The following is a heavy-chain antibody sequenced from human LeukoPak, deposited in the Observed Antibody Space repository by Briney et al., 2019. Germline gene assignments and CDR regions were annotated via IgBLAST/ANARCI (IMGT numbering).Heavy chain of an antibody. V-gene: IGHV4-34*01. D-gene: IGHD1-26*01. CDR2: INHSGST. CDR1: GGSFSGYY. CDR3: ARVGGGSYRYAFDI. J-gene: IGHJ3*02. Sequence: SETLSLTCAVYGGSFSGYYWSWIRQPPGKGLEWIGEINHSGSTNYNPSLKSRVTISVDTSKNQFSLKLSSVTAADTAVYYCARVGGGSYRYAFDIWGQGTMVTVSS.